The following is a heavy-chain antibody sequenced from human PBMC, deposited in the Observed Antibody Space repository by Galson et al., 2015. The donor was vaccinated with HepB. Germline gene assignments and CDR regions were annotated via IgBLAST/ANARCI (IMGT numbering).Heavy chain of an antibody. CDR3: ARDPTGIVVSNFDY. CDR2: INPNGGGT. J-gene: IGHJ4*02. CDR1: GYTFTGYY. Sequence: SVKVSCKASGYTFTGYYMHWVRQAPGQGLEWMGWINPNGGGTNYAQKFQGRVTMTRDTSIGTAYMELSRLRSDDTAVYYCARDPTGIVVSNFDYWGQGTLVTVSS. V-gene: IGHV1-2*02. D-gene: IGHD3-22*01.